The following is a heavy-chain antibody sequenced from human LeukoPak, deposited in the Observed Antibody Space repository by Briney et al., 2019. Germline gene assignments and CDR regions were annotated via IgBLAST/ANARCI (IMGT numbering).Heavy chain of an antibody. CDR3: ARILGYCSGGSCYNYGMDV. D-gene: IGHD2-15*01. J-gene: IGHJ6*02. V-gene: IGHV1-18*01. CDR1: GYTFTSYG. Sequence: ASVKVSCKASGYTFTSYGISWVRQAPGQGLEWMGWISAYNGNTNYAQKLQGRVTMTTDTSTSTAYMELRSLRSDDTAVYYCARILGYCSGGSCYNYGMDVWGQRATVTVSS. CDR2: ISAYNGNT.